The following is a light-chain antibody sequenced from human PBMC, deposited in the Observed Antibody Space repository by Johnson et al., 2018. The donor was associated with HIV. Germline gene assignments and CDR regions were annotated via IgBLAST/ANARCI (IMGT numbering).Light chain of an antibody. J-gene: IGLJ1*01. V-gene: IGLV1-51*01. CDR3: GTWDSSLSAGV. CDR2: DNN. CDR1: YSNIGNNY. Sequence: QSVLTQPPSVSAAPGQKVTISCSGSYSNIGNNYVSWYQQVPGTAPKLLIYDNNKRPSGIPDRFSGSKSGTSATLGITGLQTGDEADYYCGTWDSSLSAGVFGTGTNVTVL.